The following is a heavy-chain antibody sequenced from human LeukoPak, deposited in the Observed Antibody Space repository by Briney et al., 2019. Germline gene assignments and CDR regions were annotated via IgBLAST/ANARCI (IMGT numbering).Heavy chain of an antibody. CDR3: AGLMVRGVIFYYYYMDV. Sequence: PSETLSLTCTVSGGSISSSSYYWGWIRQPPGKGLEWIGSIYYSGSAYYNPSLKSRVTISVDTSKNQFSLKLSSVTAADTAVYYCAGLMVRGVIFYYYYMDVWGKGTTVTISS. V-gene: IGHV4-39*07. CDR1: GGSISSSSYY. D-gene: IGHD3-10*01. J-gene: IGHJ6*03. CDR2: IYYSGSA.